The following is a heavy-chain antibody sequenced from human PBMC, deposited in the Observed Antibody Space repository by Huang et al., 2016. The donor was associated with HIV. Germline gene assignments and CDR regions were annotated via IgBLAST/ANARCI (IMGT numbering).Heavy chain of an antibody. CDR3: ARDEDVWGSPPLDH. J-gene: IGHJ4*02. CDR1: GYTFTGYY. D-gene: IGHD3-16*01. V-gene: IGHV1-2*02. Sequence: QVQLVQSGAEVKKPGASVKVSCKASGYTFTGYYLNWVRQAPGQGLEWTGWSDPKTGGTNFAQKLQGRVSMTRDTSINTAYMELSTLRSDDTAIYYCARDEDVWGSPPLDHWGQGTLVTVSS. CDR2: SDPKTGGT.